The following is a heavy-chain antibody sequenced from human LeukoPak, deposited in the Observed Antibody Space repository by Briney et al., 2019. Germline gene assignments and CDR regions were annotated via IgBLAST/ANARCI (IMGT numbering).Heavy chain of an antibody. Sequence: PGGSLRLSCRGSGFIFSDYAMSWIRQAPGKGLEWVGFIRSKANGATTEYGASVKGRFTISRHDSEGVAYLQMNSLKTEDTAVYYCTRDWHCSSTNCCSYDWGQGALVSVSS. J-gene: IGHJ4*02. CDR2: IRSKANGATT. V-gene: IGHV3-49*03. CDR1: GFIFSDYA. CDR3: TRDWHCSSTNCCSYD. D-gene: IGHD2-2*01.